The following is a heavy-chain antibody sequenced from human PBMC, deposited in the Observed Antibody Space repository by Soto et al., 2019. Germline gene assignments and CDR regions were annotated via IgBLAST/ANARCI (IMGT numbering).Heavy chain of an antibody. CDR2: IYSGGST. J-gene: IGHJ4*02. Sequence: GGSLRLSCAASGFTFSSNYMSWVRQAPGKGLEWVSVIYSGGSTYYADSVKGRFTISRHNSKNTLYLQMNSLRAEDTAVYYCARDPNLYCSSTSCQRGYWGQGTLVTVSS. CDR3: ARDPNLYCSSTSCQRGY. CDR1: GFTFSSNY. D-gene: IGHD2-2*01. V-gene: IGHV3-53*04.